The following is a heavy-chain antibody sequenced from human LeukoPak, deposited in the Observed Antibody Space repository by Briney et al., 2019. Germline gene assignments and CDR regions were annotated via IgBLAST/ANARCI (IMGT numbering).Heavy chain of an antibody. Sequence: GGSLRLSCAASGFTFSSYSMNWVRQAPGKGLEWVSSISSSSSYIYYADSVKGRFTISRDNAKNSLYLQMNSLRAEDTAVYYCARSGGRLLATTRGAFDIWGQGTMVTVSS. V-gene: IGHV3-21*01. J-gene: IGHJ3*02. CDR1: GFTFSSYS. D-gene: IGHD5-12*01. CDR3: ARSGGRLLATTRGAFDI. CDR2: ISSSSSYI.